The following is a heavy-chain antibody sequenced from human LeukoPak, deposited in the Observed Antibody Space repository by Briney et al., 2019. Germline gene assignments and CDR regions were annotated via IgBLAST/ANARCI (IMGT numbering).Heavy chain of an antibody. CDR1: GGSISSGGYY. D-gene: IGHD6-19*01. Sequence: PSETLSLTCTVSGGSISSGGYYWSWIRQPPGKGLEWIGYIYHSGSTYYNPSLKSRVTISVDTSKNQFSLKLSSVTAADTAVYYCARSEVAVAGDYFDYWGQGTLVTVSS. V-gene: IGHV4-30-2*01. CDR3: ARSEVAVAGDYFDY. CDR2: IYHSGST. J-gene: IGHJ4*02.